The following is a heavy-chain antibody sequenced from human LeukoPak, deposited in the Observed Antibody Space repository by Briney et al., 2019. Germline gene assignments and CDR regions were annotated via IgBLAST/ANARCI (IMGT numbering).Heavy chain of an antibody. V-gene: IGHV4-59*01. CDR1: GGSLSSYY. J-gene: IGHJ4*02. Sequence: SGALSLTRTVSGGSLSSYYWSWIRQPPGKGLEWIGYIYDSGSADYNPSLKSRVTISVDTSKNQFSQKLSSVTAADTAVYYCARAVAGSNDYWGQGTLVTVSS. D-gene: IGHD6-19*01. CDR3: ARAVAGSNDY. CDR2: IYDSGSA.